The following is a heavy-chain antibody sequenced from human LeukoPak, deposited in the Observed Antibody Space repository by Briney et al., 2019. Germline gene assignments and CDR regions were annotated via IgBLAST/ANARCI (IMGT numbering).Heavy chain of an antibody. CDR2: ISVYNGNT. CDR1: GYTFTSYG. V-gene: IGHV1-18*01. CDR3: ARVMLRTPHYYYYMDV. Sequence: ASVRVSCKASGYTFTSYGISWVRPAPGQGVGWMGWISVYNGNTNYTQKLQGRVTISTETTTSTDYMGMRRLRSENTPVYNSARVMLRTPHYYYYMDVWGKGTSVTVS. D-gene: IGHD3-16*01. J-gene: IGHJ6*03.